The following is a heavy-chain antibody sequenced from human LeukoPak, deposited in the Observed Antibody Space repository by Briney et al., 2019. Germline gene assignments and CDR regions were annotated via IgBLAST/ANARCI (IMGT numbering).Heavy chain of an antibody. J-gene: IGHJ4*02. Sequence: KSSETLSLTCTVSGGSISSPNSYWGWIRQPPGKGLEWIGSIFYDGTTYYNPSLKSRVTISVDTSKNQFSLQLNSVTPEDTALYYCARATSGHFDYWGQGILVTVSS. CDR3: ARATSGHFDY. CDR2: IFYDGTT. V-gene: IGHV4-39*01. CDR1: GGSISSPNSY. D-gene: IGHD5-12*01.